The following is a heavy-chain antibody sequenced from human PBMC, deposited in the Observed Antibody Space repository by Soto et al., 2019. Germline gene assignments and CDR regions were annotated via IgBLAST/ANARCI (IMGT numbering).Heavy chain of an antibody. J-gene: IGHJ4*02. V-gene: IGHV3-48*02. Sequence: EVQLVESGGGLVQPGGSLRLSCVASGFTFSTDSMNWVRQAPGKGLEWVAHISTSGATRYYADSVKGRFTISRDNAKTSLYRQMGSLGNGDTAVYYCARFFGSGFDYWGQGTLVTVSS. CDR2: ISTSGATR. CDR3: ARFFGSGFDY. CDR1: GFTFSTDS. D-gene: IGHD6-19*01.